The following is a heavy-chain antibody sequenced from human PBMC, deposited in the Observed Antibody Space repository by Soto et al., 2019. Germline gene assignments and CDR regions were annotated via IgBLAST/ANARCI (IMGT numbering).Heavy chain of an antibody. CDR3: ARGIIAAAGTTTYYYYGMDV. Sequence: SETLSLTCAFYGWSFSGYYWSWIRQPPGKGLEWIGEINHSGSTNYNPSLKSRVTISVDTSKNQFSLKLSSVTAADTAVYYCARGIIAAAGTTTYYYYGMDVWGQGTTVTVSS. J-gene: IGHJ6*02. D-gene: IGHD6-13*01. V-gene: IGHV4-34*01. CDR1: GWSFSGYY. CDR2: INHSGST.